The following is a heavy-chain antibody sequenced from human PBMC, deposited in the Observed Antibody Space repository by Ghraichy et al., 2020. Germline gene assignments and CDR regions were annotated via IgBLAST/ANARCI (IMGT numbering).Heavy chain of an antibody. CDR1: GYSIATYW. V-gene: IGHV5-51*01. CDR2: IYPGDSET. J-gene: IGHJ6*02. Sequence: GESLNISCQGSGYSIATYWIAWVRQMPGKGLEWMGIIYPGDSETRNSPSFQGQVTISADQSINTAYLQWSSLKASDTAMYYCARRTVGSTGEGAMDVWGQGTTVTVSS. CDR3: ARRTVGSTGEGAMDV. D-gene: IGHD7-27*01.